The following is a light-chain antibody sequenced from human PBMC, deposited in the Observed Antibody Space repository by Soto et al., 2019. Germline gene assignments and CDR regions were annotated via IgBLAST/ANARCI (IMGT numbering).Light chain of an antibody. CDR1: QSVDIN. CDR2: GAS. V-gene: IGKV3-15*01. Sequence: EMVLTQSPATLSVSPGERVTLSCRASQSVDINLAWYQQKPGQAPRLLIYGASTRATDMSGTFSGRGSGTEFTLTISNVRPEDFAVYYCQQYRSWPRTFGQGTKVEIK. CDR3: QQYRSWPRT. J-gene: IGKJ1*01.